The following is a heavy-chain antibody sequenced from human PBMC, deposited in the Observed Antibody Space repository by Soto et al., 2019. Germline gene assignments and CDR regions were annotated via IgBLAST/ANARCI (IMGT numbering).Heavy chain of an antibody. CDR3: ARRGGGNGYCSSTSCYSDY. Sequence: QVQLVQTGAEVKKPGSSVKVSCKASGGTFSSYTISWVRQAPGQGLEWMGRIIPILGIANYAQKFQGRVTITADKSTSTAYMELSSLRSEDTAVYYCARRGGGNGYCSSTSCYSDYWGQGTLVTVSS. D-gene: IGHD2-2*03. CDR2: IIPILGIA. V-gene: IGHV1-69*02. J-gene: IGHJ4*02. CDR1: GGTFSSYT.